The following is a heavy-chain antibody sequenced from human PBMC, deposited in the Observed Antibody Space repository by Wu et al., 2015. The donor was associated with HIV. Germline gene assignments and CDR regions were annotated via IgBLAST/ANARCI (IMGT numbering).Heavy chain of an antibody. CDR3: ARLGYSSSSVQYYYYMDV. D-gene: IGHD6-6*01. Sequence: QVQLVQSGAEVKKPGASVKVSCKASGYTFTGYFMHWVRLAPGQGLEWMGWINLNSGATNYAQKFQGRVTMTRDTSISTAYMELNRMRSDDTAVFYCARLGYSSSSVQYYYYMDVWARDAVTVSS. V-gene: IGHV1-2*02. CDR1: GYTFTGYF. CDR2: INLNSGAT. J-gene: IGHJ6*03.